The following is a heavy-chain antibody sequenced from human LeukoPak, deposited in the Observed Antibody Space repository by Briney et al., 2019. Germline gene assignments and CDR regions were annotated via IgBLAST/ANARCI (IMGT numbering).Heavy chain of an antibody. CDR2: RYHSGSN. D-gene: IGHD1-7*01. Sequence: SETLSLTCTVSGYSIISDYYWGWIRQPPGKGLEWIGSRYHSGSNYYNPSLKSRVTISVDTSKNQFSLKLSSVTAADTAVYYCARAPLTKLRFSGRPFDYWGQGTLVTVSS. V-gene: IGHV4-38-2*02. CDR3: ARAPLTKLRFSGRPFDY. J-gene: IGHJ4*02. CDR1: GYSIISDYY.